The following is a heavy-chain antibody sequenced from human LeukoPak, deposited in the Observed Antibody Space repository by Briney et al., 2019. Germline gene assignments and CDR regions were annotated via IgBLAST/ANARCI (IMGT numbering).Heavy chain of an antibody. CDR1: GFTFSSYS. J-gene: IGHJ4*02. D-gene: IGHD6-19*01. CDR2: INWNGGST. Sequence: GGSLRLSCAASGFTFSSYSLNWVRQAPGKGLEWVSGINWNGGSTGYADSVKGRFTISRDNAKNSLYLQMNSLRAEDTAVYYCARDSPAGEQWLVQPFDYWGQGTLVTVSS. V-gene: IGHV3-20*04. CDR3: ARDSPAGEQWLVQPFDY.